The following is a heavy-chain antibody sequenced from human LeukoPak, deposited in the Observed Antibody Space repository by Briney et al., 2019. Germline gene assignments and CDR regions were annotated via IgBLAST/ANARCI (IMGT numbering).Heavy chain of an antibody. Sequence: SETLSLTCIVSGGSISSSSYYWGWIRQPPVKGLEWIGSIYYSGSTYYNPSLKSRVTISVDTSMNQFSLKLSSVTAADTAVYYCARTSELPGDYWGQGTLVTVSS. D-gene: IGHD1-26*01. CDR3: ARTSELPGDY. V-gene: IGHV4-39*01. CDR1: GGSISSSSYY. CDR2: IYYSGST. J-gene: IGHJ4*02.